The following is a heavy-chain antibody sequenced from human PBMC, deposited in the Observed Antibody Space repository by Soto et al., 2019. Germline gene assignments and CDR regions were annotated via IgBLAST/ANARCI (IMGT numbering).Heavy chain of an antibody. J-gene: IGHJ4*02. CDR3: ARVIGVPTSYFDY. CDR2: ISYDGSNK. Sequence: QVQLVESGGGVVQPGRSLRLSCAASGFTFSRYTMHWVRQAPGKGLEWVAVISYDGSNKYYADSVKGRFTISRDNSKNTLYLQMNSLRADDTAVYYCARVIGVPTSYFDYWGQGTLVTVSS. V-gene: IGHV3-30-3*01. CDR1: GFTFSRYT. D-gene: IGHD2-21*01.